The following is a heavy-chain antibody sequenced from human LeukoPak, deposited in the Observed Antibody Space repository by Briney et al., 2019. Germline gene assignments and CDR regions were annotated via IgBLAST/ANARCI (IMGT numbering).Heavy chain of an antibody. Sequence: GGSLRLSCAASGFTVSNIYMSWVRQAPGVGLEWVSVTDRGDNTKYADPMKGRFTVSRDYSENTLYLQMNSLRVEDTAIYYCGTTTLSATWNYWGQGTLVTVSS. CDR2: TDRGDNT. V-gene: IGHV3-53*01. J-gene: IGHJ4*02. D-gene: IGHD3-16*02. CDR1: GFTVSNIY. CDR3: GTTTLSATWNY.